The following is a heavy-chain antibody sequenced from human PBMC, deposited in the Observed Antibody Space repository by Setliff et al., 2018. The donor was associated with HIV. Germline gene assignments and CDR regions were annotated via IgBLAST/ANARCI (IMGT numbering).Heavy chain of an antibody. CDR1: GFTFSSSW. Sequence: GGSLRLSCAASGFTFSSSWMGWVRQAPGKRLEWVANTRQDEGAKFYVDSVRGRFTISRDNAKNSLYLQMNGLRDEDTAVYYCTRDGSGWSQDWGQGTQVTVSS. CDR3: TRDGSGWSQD. D-gene: IGHD6-19*01. CDR2: TRQDEGAK. V-gene: IGHV3-7*01. J-gene: IGHJ4*02.